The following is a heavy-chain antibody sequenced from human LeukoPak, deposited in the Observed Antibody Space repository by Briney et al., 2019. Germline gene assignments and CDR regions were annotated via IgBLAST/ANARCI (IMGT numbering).Heavy chain of an antibody. D-gene: IGHD6-6*01. Sequence: SETLSLTCAVYGGSFSGYYWSWIRQPPGKGLEWIGEINHSGSTNYNPSLKSRVTISVDTSKNQFSLKLSSVTAADTAVYYCARGTNVSEQLVVGEFDYWGQGTLVTVSS. J-gene: IGHJ4*02. CDR2: INHSGST. V-gene: IGHV4-34*01. CDR1: GGSFSGYY. CDR3: ARGTNVSEQLVVGEFDY.